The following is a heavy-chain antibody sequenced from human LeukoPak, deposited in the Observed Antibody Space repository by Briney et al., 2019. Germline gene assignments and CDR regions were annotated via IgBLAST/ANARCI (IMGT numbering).Heavy chain of an antibody. D-gene: IGHD2-2*02. CDR1: GGSISSYY. CDR2: IYYSGST. V-gene: IGHV4-59*12. CDR3: ARSIGPIPFDY. Sequence: SETLSLTCTVSGGSISSYYWSWIRQPPGKGLEWIGYIYYSGSTNYNPSLKSRVTISVDTSKNQFSLKLSSVTAADTAVYYCARSIGPIPFDYWGQGTLVTVSS. J-gene: IGHJ4*02.